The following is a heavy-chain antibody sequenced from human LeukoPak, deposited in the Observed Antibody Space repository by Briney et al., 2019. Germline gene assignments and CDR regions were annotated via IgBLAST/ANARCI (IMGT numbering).Heavy chain of an antibody. J-gene: IGHJ4*02. CDR2: ISGGGTST. Sequence: GGSLRLSCAASGFTFSSYAVSWVRQAPGKGLEWVSVISGGGTSTYYADSVKGRFTISKDNSRNTLYLQMNSLRAEDTAVYYCAKTFIAVANPIDYWGQGTLVTVSS. CDR1: GFTFSSYA. CDR3: AKTFIAVANPIDY. D-gene: IGHD6-19*01. V-gene: IGHV3-23*01.